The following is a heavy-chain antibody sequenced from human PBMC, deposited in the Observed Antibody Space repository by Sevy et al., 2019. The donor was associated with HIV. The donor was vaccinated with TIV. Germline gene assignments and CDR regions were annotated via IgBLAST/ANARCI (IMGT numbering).Heavy chain of an antibody. J-gene: IGHJ4*02. V-gene: IGHV3-30*18. CDR1: GFTFSSYG. CDR3: AKDGLGITGTTIY. D-gene: IGHD1-7*01. CDR2: ISYDGSNK. Sequence: GGSLRLSCAASGFTFSSYGMHWVRQAPGKGLEWVAVISYDGSNKYYADSVKGRFTISRDNSKNTLYLQMNSLGAEDTAVYYCAKDGLGITGTTIYWGQGTLVTVSS.